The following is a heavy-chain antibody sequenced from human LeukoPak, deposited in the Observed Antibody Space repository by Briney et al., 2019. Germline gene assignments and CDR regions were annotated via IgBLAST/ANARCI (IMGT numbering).Heavy chain of an antibody. CDR1: GGSISSSSYY. CDR3: ARFYTVVVPAYFDY. V-gene: IGHV4-39*01. D-gene: IGHD2-2*01. J-gene: IGHJ4*02. CDR2: IYYSGST. Sequence: SETLSLTCTVSGGSISSSSYYWGWIRQPPGEGLEWIGSIYYSGSTYYNPSLKGRVTISVDTSKNQFSLKLSSVTAADTAVYYCARFYTVVVPAYFDYWGQGTLVTVSS.